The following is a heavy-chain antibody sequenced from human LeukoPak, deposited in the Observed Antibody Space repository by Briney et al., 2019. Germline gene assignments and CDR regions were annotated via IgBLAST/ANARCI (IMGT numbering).Heavy chain of an antibody. D-gene: IGHD2-2*01. CDR3: ARLLVVEGFDF. CDR2: VYYSGST. J-gene: IGHJ4*02. Sequence: SETLSLTCTVSGGSISSSSYYWGWIRQPPGKGLEWIGSVYYSGSTYYNPSLKSRVTISIDTSKNQFSPKVSSVTATDTAVYYCARLLVVEGFDFWGQGTLVTVSS. CDR1: GGSISSSSYY. V-gene: IGHV4-39*01.